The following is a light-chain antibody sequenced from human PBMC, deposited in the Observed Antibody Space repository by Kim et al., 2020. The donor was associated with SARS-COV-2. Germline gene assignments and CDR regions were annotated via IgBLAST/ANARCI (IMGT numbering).Light chain of an antibody. CDR1: QGIRTD. J-gene: IGKJ1*01. CDR2: AAS. CDR3: LQHESRPWT. Sequence: VGDRVIITCRASQGIRTDLAWYQHKPGKAPKRLIYAASLLQTGVPARFSGSGLGTEFTLTISNLQPEDFATYYCLQHESRPWTFGQGTKVDIK. V-gene: IGKV1-17*02.